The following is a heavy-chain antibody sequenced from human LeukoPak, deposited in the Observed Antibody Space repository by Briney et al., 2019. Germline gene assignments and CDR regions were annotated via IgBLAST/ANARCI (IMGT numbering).Heavy chain of an antibody. CDR1: GFTFSSYA. D-gene: IGHD1-26*01. CDR2: ISGSGGST. Sequence: GGSLRLSCAASGFTFSSYAMSWVRQAPGKGLEWVSAISGSGGSTYYADSVKGRFTISRDNSKNSLYLQMNSLRAEDTAVYYCATGPVGATTGYYYMDVWGKGTTVTVSS. V-gene: IGHV3-23*01. CDR3: ATGPVGATTGYYYMDV. J-gene: IGHJ6*03.